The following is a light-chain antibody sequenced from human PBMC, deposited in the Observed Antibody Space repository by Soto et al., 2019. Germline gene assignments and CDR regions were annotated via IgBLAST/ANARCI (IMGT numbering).Light chain of an antibody. J-gene: IGKJ1*01. CDR3: QQLYNYPRT. Sequence: IQMTQSPSSVSASVGDSVTITCRASQLISSWLAWYQVKPGKAPKLLIYGASTLRSGVPPRFSGSRSGLEFTLTISNLQPEDFATYYCQQLYNYPRTFGQGTKIEIK. CDR1: QLISSW. V-gene: IGKV1-12*01. CDR2: GAS.